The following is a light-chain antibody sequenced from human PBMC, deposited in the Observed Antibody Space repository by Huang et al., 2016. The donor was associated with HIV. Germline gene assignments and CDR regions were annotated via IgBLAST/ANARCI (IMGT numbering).Light chain of an antibody. CDR2: GAA. CDR3: LQYDSYPRT. Sequence: DIQMTQSTSSLSVSVGDRVTITCRASQAIGDYLAWFQQKPGKDPKSLIFGAASLQSGVPLKFCGAGSGTNFTLTISILQPEDFGTYYCLQYDSYPRTFGQGTKV. J-gene: IGKJ1*01. CDR1: QAIGDY. V-gene: IGKV1-16*02.